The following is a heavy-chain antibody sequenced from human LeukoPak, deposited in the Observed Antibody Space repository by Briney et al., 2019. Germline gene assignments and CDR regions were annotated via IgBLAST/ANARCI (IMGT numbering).Heavy chain of an antibody. D-gene: IGHD5-18*01. J-gene: IGHJ4*02. Sequence: PGGSLRLSCAASGFTFSSYAMHWVRQAPGKGLEWVAVISYDGSNKYYADSVKGRFTISRDNSKNTLYLQMNSLRAEDTAVYYCARDTAMDYFDYWGQGTLVTVSS. V-gene: IGHV3-30*04. CDR3: ARDTAMDYFDY. CDR1: GFTFSSYA. CDR2: ISYDGSNK.